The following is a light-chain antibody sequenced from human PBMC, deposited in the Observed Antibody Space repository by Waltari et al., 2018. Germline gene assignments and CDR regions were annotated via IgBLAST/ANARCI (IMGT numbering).Light chain of an antibody. CDR3: QHHFRLPAT. J-gene: IGKJ1*01. V-gene: IGKV3-20*01. Sequence: IMLTQSPGTLSWSPGERATLSCRPSQSISRYLAWYQQKPGQAPRLLIYGASTRATGIPDRFSGSGSGTDFSLTISGLEPEDSAVYYCQHHFRLPATFGQGTKVEIK. CDR1: QSISRY. CDR2: GAS.